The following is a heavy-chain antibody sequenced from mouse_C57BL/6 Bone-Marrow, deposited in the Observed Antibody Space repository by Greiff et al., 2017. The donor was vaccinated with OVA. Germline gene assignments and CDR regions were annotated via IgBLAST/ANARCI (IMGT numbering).Heavy chain of an antibody. D-gene: IGHD2-1*01. V-gene: IGHV5-12*01. Sequence: EVKLMESGGGLVQPGGSLKLSCAASGFTFSDYYMYWVRQTPEKRLEWVAYISNGGGSTYYPDTVKGRFTISRDNAKNTLYLQMSRLKSEDTAMYYCARQGYGNYLFAYWGQGTLVTVSA. J-gene: IGHJ3*01. CDR2: ISNGGGST. CDR3: ARQGYGNYLFAY. CDR1: GFTFSDYY.